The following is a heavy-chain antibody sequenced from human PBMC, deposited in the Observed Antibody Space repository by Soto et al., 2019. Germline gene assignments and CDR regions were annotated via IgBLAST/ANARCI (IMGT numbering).Heavy chain of an antibody. CDR2: GS. D-gene: IGHD3-3*01. J-gene: IGHJ4*02. V-gene: IGHV2-5*01. CDR1: GFSLTSSGMT. CDR3: TLRHDSSKGPIY. Sequence: SGPTLVNPTETLTLTCTVSGFSLTSSGMTLGWIRQPPGKAPEWRTLGSQYSPSPQSRLAFTKDTSKSQVLLTMTNMDPVDTATYYCTLRHDSSKGPIYWGQGILVTVSS.